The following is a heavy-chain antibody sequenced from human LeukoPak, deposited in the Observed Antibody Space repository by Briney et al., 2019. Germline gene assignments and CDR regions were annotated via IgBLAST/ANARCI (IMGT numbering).Heavy chain of an antibody. CDR2: INHSVST. V-gene: IGHV4-34*01. CDR3: ASSMVYGRWFDP. Sequence: PSETLSLTCAVYGGSFSGYYWSWIRQPPGKGLEWVGEINHSVSTNYNPSLKSRVTISVDTSKNQFSLKLSSVTAADTAVYYCASSMVYGRWFDPWGQGTLVTVSS. J-gene: IGHJ5*02. CDR1: GGSFSGYY. D-gene: IGHD2-8*01.